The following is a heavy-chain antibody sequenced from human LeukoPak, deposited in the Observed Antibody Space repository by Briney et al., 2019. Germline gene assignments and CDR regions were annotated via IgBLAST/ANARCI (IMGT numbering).Heavy chain of an antibody. J-gene: IGHJ4*02. CDR1: GYTFTSYY. CDR3: ARECSSGWYCY. V-gene: IGHV1-46*01. D-gene: IGHD6-19*01. Sequence: ASVKVSCTASGYTFTSYYMHWVRQAPGQGLEWMGIINPSGSSTSYAQKFQGRVTMTRDTSTSTVYMELSSLRSEDTAVYYCARECSSGWYCYWGQGTLVTVSS. CDR2: INPSGSST.